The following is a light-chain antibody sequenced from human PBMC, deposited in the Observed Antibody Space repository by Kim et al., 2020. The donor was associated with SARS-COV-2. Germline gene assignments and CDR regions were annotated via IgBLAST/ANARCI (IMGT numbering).Light chain of an antibody. CDR3: QQFGSSSSYT. CDR2: GAS. Sequence: EIVLTQSPGTQSLSPGERATLSCRASQSISSNYLAWYQQKPGQAPRLLIYGASSRATGIPDRFSGSGSGTDFTLTINRLEPEDFAVYYCQQFGSSSSYTFGQGTKLEI. V-gene: IGKV3-20*01. J-gene: IGKJ2*01. CDR1: QSISSNY.